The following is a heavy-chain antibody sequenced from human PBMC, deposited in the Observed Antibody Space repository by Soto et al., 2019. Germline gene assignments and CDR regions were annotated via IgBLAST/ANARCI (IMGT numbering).Heavy chain of an antibody. V-gene: IGHV3-23*01. CDR3: AKDLENYYDSSGYPTG. D-gene: IGHD3-22*01. CDR2: ISRSHSDI. J-gene: IGHJ4*02. Sequence: GGSLRLSCSASGFSISNFGMFWVRQAPGRGLEWISFISRSHSDIHYADSVKGRFTISRDNSKNTLYLQMNSLRAEDTAVYYCAKDLENYYDSSGYPTGWGQGTLVTVSS. CDR1: GFSISNFG.